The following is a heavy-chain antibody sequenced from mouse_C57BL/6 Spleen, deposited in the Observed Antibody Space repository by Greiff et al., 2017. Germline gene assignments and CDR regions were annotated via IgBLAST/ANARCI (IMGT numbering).Heavy chain of an antibody. J-gene: IGHJ4*01. V-gene: IGHV1-64*01. CDR2: IHPNSGST. CDR1: GYTFTSYW. D-gene: IGHD1-3*01. CDR3: ARPYIFGDAMDY. Sequence: QVQLQQPGAELVKPGASVKLSCKASGYTFTSYWMHWVKQRPGQGLEWIGMIHPNSGSTNYNEKFKSKATLTVDKSSSTAYMQLSVLTSADSAVYYCARPYIFGDAMDYWGQGTSVTVSS.